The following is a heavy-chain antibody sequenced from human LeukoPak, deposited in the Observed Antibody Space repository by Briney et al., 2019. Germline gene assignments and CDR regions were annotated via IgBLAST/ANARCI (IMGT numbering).Heavy chain of an antibody. CDR1: GGSISKYY. CDR2: IYYSGTT. V-gene: IGHV4-59*08. Sequence: ASETLSLTCTVSGGSISKYYWSWIRQPPGKGLEGMGYIYYSGTTNYNPSLKSRVTISVDTSKNQFSLKLSSVTAADTAVYYCARHGGYSSPYLHWGQGTLVTVSS. CDR3: ARHGGYSSPYLH. J-gene: IGHJ1*01. D-gene: IGHD6-13*01.